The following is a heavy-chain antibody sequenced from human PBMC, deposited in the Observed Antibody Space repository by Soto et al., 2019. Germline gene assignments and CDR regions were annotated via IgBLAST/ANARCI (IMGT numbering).Heavy chain of an antibody. J-gene: IGHJ5*02. V-gene: IGHV3-23*01. Sequence: EVQLLESGGGLVQPGGSLRLSCAASGFTFSSYAMSWVRQAPGKGLEWVSAISGSGGSTYYADSVKGRFTISRDNSKNTLDLQMNSLRAEDTAVYYCAKTVILGYCSGGSCPFLFDPWGQGTLVTVSS. CDR3: AKTVILGYCSGGSCPFLFDP. CDR2: ISGSGGST. D-gene: IGHD2-15*01. CDR1: GFTFSSYA.